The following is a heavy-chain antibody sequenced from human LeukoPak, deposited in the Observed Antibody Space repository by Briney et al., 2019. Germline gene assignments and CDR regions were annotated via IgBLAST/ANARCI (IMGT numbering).Heavy chain of an antibody. CDR2: ISAYNGNT. Sequence: ASVKVSCKASGYTFTSYGISWVRQAPGQGLEWMGWISAYNGNTNYAQKLQGRVTMTTDTSTSTAYMELRSLRSDDTAVYYCARDGPRGYNYGEVYFDYWGQGTLVTVSS. V-gene: IGHV1-18*01. CDR1: GYTFTSYG. D-gene: IGHD5-18*01. CDR3: ARDGPRGYNYGEVYFDY. J-gene: IGHJ4*02.